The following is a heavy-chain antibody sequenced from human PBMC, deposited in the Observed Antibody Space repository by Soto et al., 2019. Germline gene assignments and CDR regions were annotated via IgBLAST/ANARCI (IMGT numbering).Heavy chain of an antibody. CDR2: ICVSGDST. V-gene: IGHV3-23*01. D-gene: IGHD2-15*01. CDR1: GFTFSSYA. J-gene: IGHJ4*02. CDR3: AKAVTCCCYPGFDY. Sequence: EVQLLESGGGWVQPGGSLRLSCTAYGFTFSSYALSWVRQAPGKGLECLSGICVSGDSTHYAESLKGRFTISRDNSKDTVYLEMSLLRVVYTALYYCAKAVTCCCYPGFDYWGQVTLVTAYS.